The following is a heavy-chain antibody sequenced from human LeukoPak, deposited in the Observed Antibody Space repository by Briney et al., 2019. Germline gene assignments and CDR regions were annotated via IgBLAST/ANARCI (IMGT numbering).Heavy chain of an antibody. CDR1: GYTFTSYY. J-gene: IGHJ6*03. D-gene: IGHD2-15*01. CDR3: ARLYCSGGSCYSGEGNYYYYYYMDV. CDR2: INPSGGST. V-gene: IGHV1-46*01. Sequence: ASVKVSCKASGYTFTSYYMHWVRQAPGQGLECMGIINPSGGSTSYAQKFQGRVTMTRDTSTSTVYMELSSLRSEDTAVYYCARLYCSGGSCYSGEGNYYYYYYMDVWGKGTTVTVSS.